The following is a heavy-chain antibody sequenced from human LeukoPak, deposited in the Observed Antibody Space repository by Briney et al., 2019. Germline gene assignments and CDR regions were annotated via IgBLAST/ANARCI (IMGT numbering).Heavy chain of an antibody. V-gene: IGHV4-4*07. CDR1: GGSISSSY. CDR2: IYTTGTT. Sequence: SETLSLTCSVSGGSISSSYWSWIRQPAGKGLEWIGRIYTTGTTNYNAALKSRVTMSIDTSKNQFSLKLSSVTAADTAVYYCTRDRIEVTGLPDYWGQGTLVTVSS. CDR3: TRDRIEVTGLPDY. D-gene: IGHD2-21*02. J-gene: IGHJ4*02.